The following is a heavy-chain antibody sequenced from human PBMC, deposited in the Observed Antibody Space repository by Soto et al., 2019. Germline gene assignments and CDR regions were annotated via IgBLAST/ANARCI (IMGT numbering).Heavy chain of an antibody. CDR2: ISSSGSTI. V-gene: IGHV3-48*03. CDR1: GFTFSSYE. D-gene: IGHD3-22*01. J-gene: IGHJ4*02. Sequence: GGSLRLSCAASGFTFSSYEMNWVRQAPGKGLEWVSYISSSGSTIYYADSVKGRFTIYRENAKNSLYLQMNSLRAEDTAVYYCARYYYDSSGYFDYWGQGSLVTVSS. CDR3: ARYYYDSSGYFDY.